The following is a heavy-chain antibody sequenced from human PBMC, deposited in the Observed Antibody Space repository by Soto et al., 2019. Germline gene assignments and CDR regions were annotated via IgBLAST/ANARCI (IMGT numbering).Heavy chain of an antibody. D-gene: IGHD2-21*02. CDR3: ARDPDSVAYCGGDCYPSFDY. Sequence: QVQLVESGGGVVQPGRSLRLSCAASGFTFSSYGMHWVRQAPGKGLVWVAVICYDGSNKYYADSVKGRFTISRDNSKNTLYLQMNSLRAEDTAVYYCARDPDSVAYCGGDCYPSFDYWGQGTLVTVSS. CDR2: ICYDGSNK. V-gene: IGHV3-33*01. CDR1: GFTFSSYG. J-gene: IGHJ4*02.